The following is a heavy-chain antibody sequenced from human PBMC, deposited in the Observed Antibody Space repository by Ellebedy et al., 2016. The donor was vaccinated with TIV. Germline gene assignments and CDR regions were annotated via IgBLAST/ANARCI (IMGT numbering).Heavy chain of an antibody. CDR2: ISAYNGNT. D-gene: IGHD4-17*01. CDR3: ARDTPSNDYGDYEYNGMDV. J-gene: IGHJ6*02. Sequence: ASVKVSXXASGYTFTSYGISWVRQAPGQGLEWMGWISAYNGNTNYAQKLQGRVTMTTDTSRKTAYMELASLRSDDTAVYYCARDTPSNDYGDYEYNGMDVWGQGTTVTVSS. V-gene: IGHV1-18*01. CDR1: GYTFTSYG.